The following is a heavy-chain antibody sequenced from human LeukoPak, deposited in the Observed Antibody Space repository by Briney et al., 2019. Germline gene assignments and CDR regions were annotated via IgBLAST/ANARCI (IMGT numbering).Heavy chain of an antibody. V-gene: IGHV4-59*01. J-gene: IGHJ5*02. D-gene: IGHD3-16*02. CDR2: IYYSGST. CDR3: ARGGVMITFGGVIPDWFDP. CDR1: GGSISSYY. Sequence: SETLSLTCTVSGGSISSYYWSWIRQPPGKGLEWIGYIYYSGSTNYNPSLKSRVTISVDTSKNQFSLKLSSVTAADTAVYYCARGGVMITFGGVIPDWFDPWGQGTLVTVSS.